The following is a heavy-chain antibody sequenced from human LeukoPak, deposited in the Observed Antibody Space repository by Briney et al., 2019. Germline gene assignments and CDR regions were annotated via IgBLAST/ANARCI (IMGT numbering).Heavy chain of an antibody. CDR3: ARAYCSGGSCYPHFDY. Sequence: ASVKVSCKASGYTFTSYAMNWVRQAPGQGLEWMGWINTNTGNPTYAQGFTGRFVFSLDTSVSTAYLQISSLKAEDTAVYYCARAYCSGGSCYPHFDYWGQGTLVTVSS. CDR1: GYTFTSYA. J-gene: IGHJ4*02. CDR2: INTNTGNP. V-gene: IGHV7-4-1*02. D-gene: IGHD2-15*01.